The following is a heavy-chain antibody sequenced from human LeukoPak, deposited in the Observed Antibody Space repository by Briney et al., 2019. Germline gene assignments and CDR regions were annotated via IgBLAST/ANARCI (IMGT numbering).Heavy chain of an antibody. Sequence: PGGSLRLSCAASGFTFSSYSMNWVRQAPGKGLEWVSSISSSSSHIYYADSVKGRFTISRDNAKNSLYLQMNSLRAEDTAVYYCARDSSLRGYSYEFDYWGQGTLVTVSS. CDR1: GFTFSSYS. CDR3: ARDSSLRGYSYEFDY. CDR2: ISSSSSHI. D-gene: IGHD5-18*01. J-gene: IGHJ4*02. V-gene: IGHV3-21*01.